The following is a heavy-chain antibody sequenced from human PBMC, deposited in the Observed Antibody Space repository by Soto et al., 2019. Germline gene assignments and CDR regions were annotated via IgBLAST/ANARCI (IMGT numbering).Heavy chain of an antibody. CDR1: GYTFTGYH. CDR3: ARRLGLLVTPIPGY. CDR2: INPNSGVT. J-gene: IGHJ4*02. D-gene: IGHD2-21*02. V-gene: IGHV1-2*02. Sequence: QVQLVQSGAEVKKPGASVKVSCKASGYTFTGYHMHWVRQAPGQGLEWMGWINPNSGVTIYAQNFQGRVIMTRETPISTAYMELSRLTSDDTAVYYCARRLGLLVTPIPGYWGQGTLVTVSS.